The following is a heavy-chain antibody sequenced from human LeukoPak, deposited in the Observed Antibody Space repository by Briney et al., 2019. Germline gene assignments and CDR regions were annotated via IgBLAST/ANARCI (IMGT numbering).Heavy chain of an antibody. D-gene: IGHD5-18*01. Sequence: NLSETLSLTCSVSGDSMSTNNYHWGWIRQPPGKGLEWIGSISYRGTTYYNPSLKSRVTISVDTSENLFSLKLSSVTAADTAVYYCARHRSGGYYYGVLDYWGQGTLVTVSS. CDR3: ARHRSGGYYYGVLDY. CDR2: ISYRGTT. CDR1: GDSMSTNNYH. J-gene: IGHJ4*01. V-gene: IGHV4-39*01.